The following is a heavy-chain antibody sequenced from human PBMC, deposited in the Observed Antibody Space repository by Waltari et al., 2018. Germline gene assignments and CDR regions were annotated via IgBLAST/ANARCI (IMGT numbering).Heavy chain of an antibody. V-gene: IGHV3-23*01. Sequence: EVQLLESGGGLVQPGVSLRLSCAASGFTFGRYTMNWVRQAPGQGLEWVSASHNGGETTSYADSVKGRFTISRDNSKNTLYLQMNNLRAEDTAMYFCAKDSGVGGDDYWGQGTLVTVSS. J-gene: IGHJ4*02. CDR3: AKDSGVGGDDY. CDR2: SHNGGETT. CDR1: GFTFGRYT. D-gene: IGHD3-3*01.